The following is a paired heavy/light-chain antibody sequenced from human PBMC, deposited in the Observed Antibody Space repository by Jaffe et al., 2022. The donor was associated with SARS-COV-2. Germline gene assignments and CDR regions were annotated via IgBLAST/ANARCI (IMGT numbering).Light chain of an antibody. V-gene: IGKV1-6*01. CDR2: ATS. Sequence: AIQMTQSPSSLSASVGDRVTIICRASQGIRNDLGWYQQKPGEAPKLLIYATSTLQSGVPSRFSGSGSGTDFTLTISSLQPEDFATYYCLHDYSYPLTFGGGTKVEIK. CDR1: QGIRND. CDR3: LHDYSYPLT. J-gene: IGKJ4*01.
Heavy chain of an antibody. D-gene: IGHD5-12*01. J-gene: IGHJ6*03. Sequence: EVQLVESGGGLVQPGGSLRLSCAASGFTFSRYWMSWVRQAPGKGLEWVANIKHDASEKYYVDSVKGRFTISRDSAKNSVYLQMNGLRAEDTAVYYCARCYDGSYYYMDVWGKGTTVTVSS. CDR2: IKHDASEK. CDR3: ARCYDGSYYYMDV. V-gene: IGHV3-7*01. CDR1: GFTFSRYW.